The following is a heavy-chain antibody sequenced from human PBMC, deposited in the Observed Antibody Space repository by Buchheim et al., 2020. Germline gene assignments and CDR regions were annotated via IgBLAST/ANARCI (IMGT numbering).Heavy chain of an antibody. CDR3: AKLSTD. CDR1: GYTFTASY. J-gene: IGHJ4*02. Sequence: QVQLVQSGAEVKKPGASVKVSCETSGYTFTASYIHWVRQAPGKGLETVGWINPENGDTKYARKFQGRVTVTSDTSIRTVYMELRALTRDETAVYYCAKLSTDWGQGTL. D-gene: IGHD1-14*01. V-gene: IGHV1-2*02. CDR2: INPENGDT.